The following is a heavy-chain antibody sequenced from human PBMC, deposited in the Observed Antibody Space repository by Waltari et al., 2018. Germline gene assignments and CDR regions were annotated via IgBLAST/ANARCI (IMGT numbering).Heavy chain of an antibody. CDR3: SKWDTAMVG. V-gene: IGHV3-23*01. D-gene: IGHD5-18*01. J-gene: IGHJ4*02. CDR2: MSGSASGK. Sequence: MSWFRQSPGRGLEWVAAMSGSASGKYYADSVKGRFTISTDDSKITLYLQMNSLTEDDSAIYYCSKWDTAMVGWGQGTQVTVSS.